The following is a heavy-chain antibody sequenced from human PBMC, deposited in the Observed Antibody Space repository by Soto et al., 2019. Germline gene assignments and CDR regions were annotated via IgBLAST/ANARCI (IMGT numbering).Heavy chain of an antibody. J-gene: IGHJ5*02. CDR2: INAGGGYT. CDR3: TRGGAMVVVTAPFDL. V-gene: IGHV1-46*03. Sequence: ASVKVSCKASGYIFTNYYMHWVRQAPGQGLEWMGTINAGGGYTTYAQRIQGRVTMTRDTSTSTVSMELSSLRYEDTALYYCTRGGAMVVVTAPFDLWG. D-gene: IGHD2-21*02. CDR1: GYIFTNYY.